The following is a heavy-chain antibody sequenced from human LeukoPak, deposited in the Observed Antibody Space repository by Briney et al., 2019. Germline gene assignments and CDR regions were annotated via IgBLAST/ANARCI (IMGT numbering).Heavy chain of an antibody. CDR3: ARGRGGSYHY. Sequence: GGSLRLSRAASGFTFSNDWMHWVRQAPGKGLVWVSRINTDGSTTTYADSVKGRFTISRDNAKNTLYLQMNSLRVEDTAVYYCARGRGGSYHYWGQGTLVTVSS. J-gene: IGHJ4*02. D-gene: IGHD1-26*01. CDR1: GFTFSNDW. V-gene: IGHV3-74*01. CDR2: INTDGSTT.